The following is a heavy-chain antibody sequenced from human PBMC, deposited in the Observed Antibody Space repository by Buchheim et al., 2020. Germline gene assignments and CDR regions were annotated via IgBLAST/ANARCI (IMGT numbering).Heavy chain of an antibody. CDR1: GGTFSSYA. V-gene: IGHV1-69*01. CDR3: ARVVVAATRTYYYYYGMDV. J-gene: IGHJ6*02. CDR2: IIPIFGTA. Sequence: QVQLVQSGAEVKKPGSSVKVSCKASGGTFSSYAISWVRQAPGQGLEWMGGIIPIFGTANYAQKFQGRVTITAAESTSTAYMELSSLRSEDTAVYYCARVVVAATRTYYYYYGMDVWGQGTT. D-gene: IGHD2-15*01.